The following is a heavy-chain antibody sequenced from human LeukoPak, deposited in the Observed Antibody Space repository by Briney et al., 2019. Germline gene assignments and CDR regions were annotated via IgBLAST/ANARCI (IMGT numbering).Heavy chain of an antibody. V-gene: IGHV3-30-3*01. CDR3: ARDAHSYGPLYYFDY. CDR2: ISYDGSNK. Sequence: SCKASGYTFTGYYMHWVRQAPGKGLEWVAVISYDGSNKYYADSAKGRFTISRDNSKNTLYLQMNSLRAEDTAVYYCARDAHSYGPLYYFDYWGQGTLVTVSS. D-gene: IGHD5-18*01. CDR1: GYTFTGYY. J-gene: IGHJ4*02.